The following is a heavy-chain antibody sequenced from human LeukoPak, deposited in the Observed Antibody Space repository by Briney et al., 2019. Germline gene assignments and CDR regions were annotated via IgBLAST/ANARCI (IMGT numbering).Heavy chain of an antibody. CDR3: ANSRVAVPGGA. CDR1: GFTFTTYN. J-gene: IGHJ5*02. D-gene: IGHD6-19*01. V-gene: IGHV3-48*01. Sequence: GGSLRLSCAASGFTFTTYNMNWVRQAPGKGLEWVSYITKSSTKIYYADSVKGRFTISRDNARNSLYLQMNSLRAEDTAVYYCANSRVAVPGGAWGQGTLVTVSS. CDR2: ITKSSTKI.